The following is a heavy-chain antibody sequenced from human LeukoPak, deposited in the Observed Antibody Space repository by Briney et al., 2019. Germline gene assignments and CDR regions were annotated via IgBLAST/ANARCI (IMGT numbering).Heavy chain of an antibody. J-gene: IGHJ4*02. CDR2: ISAYNGNT. CDR3: ARDYLMRDSSSLYY. CDR1: GYTFTSYA. V-gene: IGHV1-18*01. D-gene: IGHD6-6*01. Sequence: GASVKVSCKASGYTFTSYAMNWVRQAPGQGLEWMGWISAYNGNTNYAQKLQGRVTMSTDTSTSTAYMELRSLRSDDTAVYYCARDYLMRDSSSLYYWGQGTLVTVSS.